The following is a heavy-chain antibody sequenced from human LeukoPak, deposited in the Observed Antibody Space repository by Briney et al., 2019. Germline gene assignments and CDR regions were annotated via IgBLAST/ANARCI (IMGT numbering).Heavy chain of an antibody. V-gene: IGHV1-18*01. CDR3: AREGGSYFDY. Sequence: GASVKVSCKASGYTFISYGLSWVRQAPGQGLEWMGWISAYNGDTNYAQKLQDRVTMTTDTSTSTAHMELRSLRSDDTAVYYCAREGGSYFDYWGQGTLVTVSS. D-gene: IGHD1-26*01. J-gene: IGHJ4*02. CDR2: ISAYNGDT. CDR1: GYTFISYG.